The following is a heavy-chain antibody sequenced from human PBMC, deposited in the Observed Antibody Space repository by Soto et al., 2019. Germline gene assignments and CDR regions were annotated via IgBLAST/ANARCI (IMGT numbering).Heavy chain of an antibody. CDR3: ARVKYYDILAGYYNTGYFDY. Sequence: GASVKVSCKASGYTFTSYYMHWVRQAPGQGLGWMGIINPSGGSTSYAQKFQGRVTMTRDTSTSTVYMELSSLRSEDTAVYYCARVKYYDILAGYYNTGYFDYWGQATLVTVSS. CDR2: INPSGGST. J-gene: IGHJ4*02. D-gene: IGHD3-9*01. CDR1: GYTFTSYY. V-gene: IGHV1-46*01.